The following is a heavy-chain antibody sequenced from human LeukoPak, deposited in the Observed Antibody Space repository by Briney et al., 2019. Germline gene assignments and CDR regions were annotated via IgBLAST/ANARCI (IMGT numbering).Heavy chain of an antibody. J-gene: IGHJ5*02. CDR2: IKQDGSEK. Sequence: QPGGSLRLSCAAAGFTFSSYWMSWVRQAPGKGLEWVANIKQDGSEKYYVDSVKGRFTISRDNAKNSLYLQMNTLRIEHTAVYYCARFFSNYVRWFHPWGQGTLVTVSS. CDR3: ARFFSNYVRWFHP. CDR1: GFTFSSYW. D-gene: IGHD3-10*02. V-gene: IGHV3-7*01.